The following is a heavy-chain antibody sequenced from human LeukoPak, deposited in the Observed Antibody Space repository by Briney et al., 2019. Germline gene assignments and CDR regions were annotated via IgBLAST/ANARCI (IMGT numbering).Heavy chain of an antibody. V-gene: IGHV3-23*01. Sequence: GGSLRLSCAASGFPFNTYAMSWVRQAPGKGVEYISVIRPTGTNTYYASSVKGRFTISRDDSRTTVYLQMSSLRAEDTAIYYCAKLAFYETSAPLRDISFWGQGTLVTVSS. CDR2: IRPTGTNT. D-gene: IGHD3-3*02. CDR3: AKLAFYETSAPLRDISF. J-gene: IGHJ4*02. CDR1: GFPFNTYA.